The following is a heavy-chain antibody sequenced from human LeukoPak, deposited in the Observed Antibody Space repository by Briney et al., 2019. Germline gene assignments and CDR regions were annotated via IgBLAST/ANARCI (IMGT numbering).Heavy chain of an antibody. J-gene: IGHJ3*02. V-gene: IGHV3-30-3*01. CDR3: ARDGVRGSYFFRAEDVFDI. CDR1: GFTFSSYA. Sequence: PGRSLRLSCAASGFTFSSYAMHWVRQAPGKGLEWVAVISYDGSNKYYADSAKGRFTISRDNSKNTLYLQMNSLRAEDTAVYYCARDGVRGSYFFRAEDVFDIWGQGTMVTVSS. CDR2: ISYDGSNK. D-gene: IGHD1-26*01.